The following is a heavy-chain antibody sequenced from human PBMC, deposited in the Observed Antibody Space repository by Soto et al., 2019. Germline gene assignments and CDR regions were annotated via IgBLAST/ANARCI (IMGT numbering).Heavy chain of an antibody. CDR3: AKEKTYSSGWDGMDV. D-gene: IGHD6-19*01. V-gene: IGHV3-23*01. CDR2: ISGSGGST. J-gene: IGHJ6*02. CDR1: GFTCSSYA. Sequence: GGSLRLSCAASGFTCSSYAMSWVRQAPGKGLEWVSAISGSGGSTYYADSVKGRFTISRDNSKNTLYLQMNSLRAEDTAVYYCAKEKTYSSGWDGMDVWGQGTTVTVSS.